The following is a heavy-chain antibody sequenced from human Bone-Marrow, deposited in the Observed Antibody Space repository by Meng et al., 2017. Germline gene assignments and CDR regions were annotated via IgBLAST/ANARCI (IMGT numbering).Heavy chain of an antibody. D-gene: IGHD3-10*01. V-gene: IGHV3-53*02. J-gene: IGHJ4*02. CDR1: GFSVSSSY. CDR3: ARVLRGWGYFDY. Sequence: EVQLVETGGGLIPPGGSLRLSCAASGFSVSSSYMSWVRQAPGKGPEWVSVIYSGGTTYYADSVKGRFTISRDNSRNTLYLQVNSLRAEDTAVYYCARVLRGWGYFDYWGQGTLVTVSS. CDR2: IYSGGTT.